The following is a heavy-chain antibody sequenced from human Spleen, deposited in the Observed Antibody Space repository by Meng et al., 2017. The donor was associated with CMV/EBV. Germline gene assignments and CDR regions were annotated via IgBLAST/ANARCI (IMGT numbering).Heavy chain of an antibody. J-gene: IGHJ6*02. CDR3: ARDGDNWKPNSYYYYYGMDV. CDR1: GASISSSSYF. V-gene: IGHV4-39*06. Sequence: GSLRLSCTVSGASISSSSYFWDWIRQSPGKGLEWIGSLSYGGSIYYNSSLKSRVTISVDMSKNQITLRLRSVTAADTAVYYCARDGDNWKPNSYYYYYGMDVWGQGTTVTVSS. CDR2: LSYGGSI. D-gene: IGHD1-20*01.